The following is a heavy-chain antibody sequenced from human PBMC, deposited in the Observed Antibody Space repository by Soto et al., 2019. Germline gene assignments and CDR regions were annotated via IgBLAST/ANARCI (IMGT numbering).Heavy chain of an antibody. CDR2: MNPNLGNT. D-gene: IGHD6-13*01. Sequence: VSLGVSCKVSGYTFTSYDIIWVRQATGKGLEWMGWMNPNLGNTGYAQKFQGRVTMTRNECESTAYMQLSSVTVSHTPVYSCAREFKRYSSPPGPLEYWGLGTLVTVSS. V-gene: IGHV1-8*01. CDR1: GYTFTSYD. J-gene: IGHJ4*02. CDR3: AREFKRYSSPPGPLEY.